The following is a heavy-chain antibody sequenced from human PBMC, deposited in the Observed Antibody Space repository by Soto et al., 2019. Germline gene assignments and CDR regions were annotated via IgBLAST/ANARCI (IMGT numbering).Heavy chain of an antibody. CDR3: ARDLEDRVGVVIILRCSGMAV. CDR1: EGTCVDLG. V-gene: IGHV3-30-3*01. D-gene: IGHD3-3*01. Sequence: FLRLCWGAAEGTCVDLGGHRIIKATGKGLEWVAVISYDGSNKYYADSVKGRFTISRDNSKNTLYLQMNSLRAEDTAVYYCARDLEDRVGVVIILRCSGMAVRVKGTTVTVSP. CDR2: ISYDGSNK. J-gene: IGHJ6*01.